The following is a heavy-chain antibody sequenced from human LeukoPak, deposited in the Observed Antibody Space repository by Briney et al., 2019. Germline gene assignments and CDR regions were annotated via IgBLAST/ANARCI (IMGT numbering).Heavy chain of an antibody. CDR2: IYYSGST. Sequence: SETLSLTCSVSGGSISSDYWTWVRQPPGKGLEWIGYIYYSGSTNYNPSLKSRVTISLGTSKNQFSLKLSSVTAADTAVYYCARESPYDGAFDIWGQGTVVTVSS. CDR3: ARESPYDGAFDI. J-gene: IGHJ3*02. D-gene: IGHD5-12*01. V-gene: IGHV4-59*01. CDR1: GGSISSDY.